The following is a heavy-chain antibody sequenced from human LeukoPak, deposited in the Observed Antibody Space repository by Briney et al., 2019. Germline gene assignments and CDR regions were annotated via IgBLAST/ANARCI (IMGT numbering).Heavy chain of an antibody. Sequence: PGGSLRLSCAASGFTFSNYAMHWVRQAPGKGLEWVAVISYDGSNKYYADSVKGRFTISRDNSKNTLCLQMNSLRAEDTAVYYCARPNYYDSSGYLIWGQGTLVTVSS. CDR2: ISYDGSNK. V-gene: IGHV3-30-3*01. J-gene: IGHJ4*02. CDR3: ARPNYYDSSGYLI. D-gene: IGHD3-22*01. CDR1: GFTFSNYA.